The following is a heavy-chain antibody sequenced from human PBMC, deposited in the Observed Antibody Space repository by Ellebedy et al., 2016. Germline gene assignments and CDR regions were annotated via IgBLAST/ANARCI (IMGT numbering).Heavy chain of an antibody. D-gene: IGHD4-17*01. Sequence: GESLKISCAASGFTFSDYYMSWIRQAPGKGLEWVSYISSSSYTNYADSVKGRFTISRDNAKNSLYLQMNSLRAEDTAVYYCARGGDGDYVGYAFDIWGQGTMVTVSS. CDR3: ARGGDGDYVGYAFDI. V-gene: IGHV3-11*06. CDR2: ISSSSYT. CDR1: GFTFSDYY. J-gene: IGHJ3*02.